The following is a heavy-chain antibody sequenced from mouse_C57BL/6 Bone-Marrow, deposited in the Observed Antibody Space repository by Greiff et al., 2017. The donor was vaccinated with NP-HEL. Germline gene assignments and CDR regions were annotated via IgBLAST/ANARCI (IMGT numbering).Heavy chain of an antibody. CDR1: GYTFTDYE. CDR2: IDPETGGT. CDR3: TRDGLVYAMDY. Sequence: QVQLQQSGAELVRPGASVTLSCKASGYTFTDYEMHWVKQTPVHGLEWIGAIDPETGGTAYNQKFKGKAILTADKSSSTAYMELRSLTSEDSAVYYCTRDGLVYAMDYWGQGTSVTVSS. J-gene: IGHJ4*01. V-gene: IGHV1-15*01. D-gene: IGHD1-1*01.